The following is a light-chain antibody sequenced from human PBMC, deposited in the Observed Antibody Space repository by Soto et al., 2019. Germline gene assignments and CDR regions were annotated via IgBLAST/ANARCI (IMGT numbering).Light chain of an antibody. CDR1: QSLLHSNGYNY. CDR3: MQALQTSIT. CDR2: LGS. J-gene: IGKJ5*01. Sequence: DIVMTQSPLSLPVTPGEPASISCRSSQSLLHSNGYNYLDWYLQKPGQSPQLLIYLGSNRASGVPDRSSGSGSGTDFTLKISRVEAEDVGVYYCMQALQTSITFGQGTRLE. V-gene: IGKV2-28*01.